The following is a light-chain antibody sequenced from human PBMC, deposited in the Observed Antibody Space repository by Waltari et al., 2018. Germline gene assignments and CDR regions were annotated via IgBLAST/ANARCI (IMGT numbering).Light chain of an antibody. V-gene: IGKV3-20*01. CDR2: DAS. CDR1: ESIGRT. CDR3: QKYGTRPAT. J-gene: IGKJ1*01. Sequence: EIVLTQSPGTLSLSPGESATLSCRASESIGRTLAWDQQKPGQPPRLLVYDASSRATGIPGRFSGSGSGTDFSLTISRLEPEDFAVYYCQKYGTRPATFGQGTKVEIK.